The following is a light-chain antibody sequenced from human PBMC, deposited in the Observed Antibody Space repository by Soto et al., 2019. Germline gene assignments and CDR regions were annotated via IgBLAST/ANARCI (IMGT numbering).Light chain of an antibody. V-gene: IGLV2-14*03. CDR2: DVS. CDR1: SSDVGGYNY. J-gene: IGLJ1*01. CDR3: SSYTSSNTLV. Sequence: QSALTQPASVSGSPGQSITISCTGTSSDVGGYNYLSWYQQHPGKAPKVMIYDVSNRPSGVSNRFSGSKSGNTASLTISGLPAEDEADYYCSSYTSSNTLVFGTGTKVTVL.